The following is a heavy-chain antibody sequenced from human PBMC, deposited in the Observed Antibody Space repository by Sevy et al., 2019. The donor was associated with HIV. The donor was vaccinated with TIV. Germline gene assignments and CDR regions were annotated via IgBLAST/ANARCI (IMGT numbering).Heavy chain of an antibody. D-gene: IGHD1-7*01. V-gene: IGHV3-7*01. Sequence: GGSLRLSCAASGFTFSKYWMGWVRQAPGKGLEWVANIKQDAGQKYYVDFVKGRFTISRENAKNSLFLQMNSLRAEDTAVYVCARDDGNYYFHYWGQGTLVTVSS. J-gene: IGHJ4*02. CDR3: ARDDGNYYFHY. CDR1: GFTFSKYW. CDR2: IKQDAGQK.